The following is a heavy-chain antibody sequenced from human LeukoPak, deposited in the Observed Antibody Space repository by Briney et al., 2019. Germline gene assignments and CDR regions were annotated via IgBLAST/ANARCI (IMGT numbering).Heavy chain of an antibody. J-gene: IGHJ5*02. V-gene: IGHV4-4*07. CDR3: AREDQPMVRPILNWFDP. D-gene: IGHD3-10*01. CDR2: IYTGGST. Sequence: SETLSLTCTVSGGSISSYYWSWIRQPAGKGLEWIGRIYTGGSTNYNPSLKSRVTMSVDTSKNQFSLKLSSVTAADTAVYYCAREDQPMVRPILNWFDPWGQGTLVTVSS. CDR1: GGSISSYY.